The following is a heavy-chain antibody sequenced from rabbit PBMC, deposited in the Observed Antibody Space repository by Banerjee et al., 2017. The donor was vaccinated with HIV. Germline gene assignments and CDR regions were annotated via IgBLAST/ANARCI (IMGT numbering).Heavy chain of an antibody. D-gene: IGHD4-1*01. Sequence: QEQLEESGGDLVKPEGSLTLTCTASGFDFSRYYMSWVRQAPGKGLEWIGYIDPVFGGTYYASWVNGRFTLSKTSSTTVTLQMTSLTAADTATYLCARDHVGPYNSATFNLWGPGTLVTVS. CDR2: IDPVFGGT. V-gene: IGHV1S45*01. CDR3: ARDHVGPYNSATFNL. CDR1: GFDFSRYYM. J-gene: IGHJ4*01.